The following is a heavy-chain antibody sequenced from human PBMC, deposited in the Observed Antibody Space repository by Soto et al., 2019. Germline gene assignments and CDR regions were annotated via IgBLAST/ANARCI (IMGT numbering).Heavy chain of an antibody. J-gene: IGHJ5*02. D-gene: IGHD4-17*01. CDR3: ARLDYGDYGWFDP. CDR1: GVTFSSYT. V-gene: IGHV1-69*02. CDR2: IVPILSLA. Sequence: QVQLVQSGAEVKKPGSSVKVSYKASGVTFSSYTVTWVRQAPGQGLEWLGRIVPILSLANYTQKFQGRVTITAYKSASTVYMELNNLRSEDTAVYYCARLDYGDYGWFDPWGQGTLVTVSS.